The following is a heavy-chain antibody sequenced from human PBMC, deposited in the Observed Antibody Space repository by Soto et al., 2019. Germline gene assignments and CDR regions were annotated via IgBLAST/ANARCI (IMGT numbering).Heavy chain of an antibody. CDR2: IHHSGST. J-gene: IGHJ4*02. CDR3: ARSSGWYAVHS. V-gene: IGHV4-4*02. Sequence: QVQLQESGPGLVKPSGTLSLTCAVSAVSISSGSFWGWVRQPPGKGLEWIGDIHHSGSTNYNPSLKRRVTIAVYTSKTHLPLKLISVTAADTAVYYCARSSGWYAVHSWGQGILVIVSS. CDR1: AVSISSGSF. D-gene: IGHD6-19*01.